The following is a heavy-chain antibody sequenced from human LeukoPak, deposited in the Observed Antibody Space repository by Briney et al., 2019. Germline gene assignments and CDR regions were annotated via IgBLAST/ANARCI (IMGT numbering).Heavy chain of an antibody. J-gene: IGHJ3*01. Sequence: SETLSLTCSLSGGSIGNHFWSWIRQSPGKGLEWIGYAYSNGIANSNPSLKSRVTVSVDTSKTQVSLQVTSVTAADTGIHYCARGLSASGWHWGKAFDVWGRGTVVSVSS. CDR3: ARGLSASGWHWGKAFDV. D-gene: IGHD7-27*01. CDR2: AYSNGIA. CDR1: GGSIGNHF. V-gene: IGHV4-4*08.